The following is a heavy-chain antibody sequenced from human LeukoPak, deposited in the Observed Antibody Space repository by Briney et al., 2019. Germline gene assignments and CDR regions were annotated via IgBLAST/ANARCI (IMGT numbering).Heavy chain of an antibody. Sequence: ASVKVSCKAFGGTFSSYAISWVRQAPGQGLEWVGWVSTSNGNTKYAQNFQGRVTLTTETSTTTAYMELRDLRSDDTAVYYCARDGLGSWGSYRELDSWGQGTLVTVSS. J-gene: IGHJ4*02. V-gene: IGHV1-18*01. CDR2: VSTSNGNT. D-gene: IGHD3-16*02. CDR1: GGTFSSYA. CDR3: ARDGLGSWGSYRELDS.